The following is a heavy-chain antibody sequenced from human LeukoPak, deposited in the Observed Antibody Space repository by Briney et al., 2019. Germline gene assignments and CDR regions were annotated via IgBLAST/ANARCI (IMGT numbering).Heavy chain of an antibody. D-gene: IGHD3-22*01. Sequence: PSETLSLTCTVSGYSISSGYYWGWIRQPPGKGLEWIGSIYHSGSTYYNPSLKSRVTISVDTSKNQFSLKLSSVTAADTAVYYCARARPPRYYYDSSGSGSNLIDYWGQGTLVTVSS. CDR3: ARARPPRYYYDSSGSGSNLIDY. CDR2: IYHSGST. CDR1: GYSISSGYY. V-gene: IGHV4-38-2*02. J-gene: IGHJ4*02.